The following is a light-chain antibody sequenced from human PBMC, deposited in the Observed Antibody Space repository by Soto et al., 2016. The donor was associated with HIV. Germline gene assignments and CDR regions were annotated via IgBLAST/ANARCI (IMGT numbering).Light chain of an antibody. CDR2: KTS. CDR1: QSVSVW. CDR3: QQYNTVPWT. J-gene: IGKJ1*01. V-gene: IGKV1-5*03. Sequence: DIQMTQFPSTLSASIGDRVTITCRASQSVSVWLAWYQQKPGKAPNLLIFKTSTLEIGVPSRFSGSGSGTDFTLTPSSVQPDDVGTYYCQQYNTVPWTFGQGTKLEMK.